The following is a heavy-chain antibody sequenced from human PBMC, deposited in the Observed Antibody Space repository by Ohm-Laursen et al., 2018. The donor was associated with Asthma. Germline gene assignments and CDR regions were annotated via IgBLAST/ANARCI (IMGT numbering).Heavy chain of an antibody. D-gene: IGHD4-17*01. CDR1: GGSISSYY. V-gene: IGHV4-59*01. CDR3: ARATTVFSWFDP. J-gene: IGHJ5*02. CDR2: IYNSGST. Sequence: TLSLICTVSGGSISSYYWSWIRQPPGKGLEWIGYIYNSGSTNYNPSLKSRVTISVDTSKNQFSLKLSSVTAADTAVYYCARATTVFSWFDPWGQGTLVTVSS.